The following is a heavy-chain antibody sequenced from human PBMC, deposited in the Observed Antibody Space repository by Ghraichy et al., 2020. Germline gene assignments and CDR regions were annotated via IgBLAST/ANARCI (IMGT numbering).Heavy chain of an antibody. CDR3: AIYYYDSSGYYFPPLDFDY. CDR1: GYTFTSYA. V-gene: IGHV7-4-1*02. D-gene: IGHD3-22*01. J-gene: IGHJ4*02. Sequence: ASVKVSCKASGYTFTSYAMNWVRQAPGQGLEWMGWINTNTGNPTYAQGFTGRFVFSLDTSVSTAYLQISSLKAEDTAVYYCAIYYYDSSGYYFPPLDFDYWGQGTLVTVSS. CDR2: INTNTGNP.